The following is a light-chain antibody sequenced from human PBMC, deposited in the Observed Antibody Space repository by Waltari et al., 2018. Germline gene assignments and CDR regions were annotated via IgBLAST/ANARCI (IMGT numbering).Light chain of an antibody. CDR2: HSS. CDR3: QQGDTSPPT. V-gene: IGKV1-12*01. J-gene: IGKJ1*01. CDR1: QDMSTS. Sequence: EIHMTQSPSSVSASVGDRVSMSCRASQDMSTSLAWYQQKSGKAPSLLIYHSSTLQSGVPSRFSGAGTGTDFTLTINHLHPEDFATYFCQQGDTSPPTFGPGTKVELK.